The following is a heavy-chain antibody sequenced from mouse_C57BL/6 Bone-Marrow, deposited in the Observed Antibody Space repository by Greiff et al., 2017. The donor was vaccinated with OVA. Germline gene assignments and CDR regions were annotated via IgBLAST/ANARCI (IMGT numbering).Heavy chain of an antibody. J-gene: IGHJ2*01. CDR2: ISSGGSYT. D-gene: IGHD1-1*02. CDR3: ARHRVLCLYYFDY. CDR1: GFTFSSYG. V-gene: IGHV5-6*02. Sequence: EVKLVESGGDLVKPGGSLKLSCAASGFTFSSYGMSWVRQTPDTRLEWVATISSGGSYTYYPDSVKGRFTISRDNTKNTLYLQMSSLKSEDTAMYYCARHRVLCLYYFDYWGQGTTLTVSS.